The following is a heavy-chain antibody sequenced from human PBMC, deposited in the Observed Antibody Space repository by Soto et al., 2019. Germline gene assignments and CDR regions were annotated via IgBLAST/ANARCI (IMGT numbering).Heavy chain of an antibody. CDR2: ISGSGGST. CDR1: GFTFSSYA. D-gene: IGHD1-26*01. V-gene: IGHV3-23*01. Sequence: GSLRLSCAASGFTFSSYAMSWVRQAPGKGLEWVSAISGSGGSTYYADSVKGRFTISRDNSKNTLYLQMNSQRADDTAVYDCARGRVGASHYCGMEVWGQGTKVTVSS. CDR3: ARGRVGASHYCGMEV. J-gene: IGHJ6*02.